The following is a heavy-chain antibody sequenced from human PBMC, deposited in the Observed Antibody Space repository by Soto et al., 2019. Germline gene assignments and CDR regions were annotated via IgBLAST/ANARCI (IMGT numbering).Heavy chain of an antibody. CDR2: ISPYNGNT. CDR3: ARDRLGVSVTGGGFDS. J-gene: IGHJ4*02. D-gene: IGHD2-8*01. V-gene: IGHV1-18*01. Sequence: QVQLVQSGGEVKKPGASVKVSCKASGYTFSNFGLSWVRQAPGQGLELMGWISPYNGNTNYAQKLQGRLTMTTDTSTSTAYMELRSLRSDDTAVYYCARDRLGVSVTGGGFDSWGQGTLVIVSS. CDR1: GYTFSNFG.